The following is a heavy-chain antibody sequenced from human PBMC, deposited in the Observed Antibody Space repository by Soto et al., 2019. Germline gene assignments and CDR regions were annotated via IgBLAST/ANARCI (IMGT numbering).Heavy chain of an antibody. CDR3: AKDKSGTTSFDQ. CDR2: LGASGGST. V-gene: IGHV3-23*01. CDR1: GLTFRNQA. J-gene: IGHJ4*02. D-gene: IGHD1-1*01. Sequence: PGGSLRLSCAASGLTFRNQAMSWTRQAPGKGLEWVSALGASGGSTYYADSVKGRFTISRDNSKNTLYLQMNSLRAEDTAVYYCAKDKSGTTSFDQWGQGTLVTVSS.